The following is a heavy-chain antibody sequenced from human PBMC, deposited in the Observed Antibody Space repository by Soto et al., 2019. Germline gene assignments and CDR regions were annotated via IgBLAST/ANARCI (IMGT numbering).Heavy chain of an antibody. V-gene: IGHV1-2*02. CDR3: ARERFQVISDGMDV. Sequence: VREAPGQGLEWMGWINPETGGTSYAQKFQGRVTLSRDTSINTAYLELSSLRFDDAAVYFCARERFQVISDGMDVWGQGTTVTVSS. CDR2: INPETGGT. J-gene: IGHJ6*02. D-gene: IGHD2-21*01.